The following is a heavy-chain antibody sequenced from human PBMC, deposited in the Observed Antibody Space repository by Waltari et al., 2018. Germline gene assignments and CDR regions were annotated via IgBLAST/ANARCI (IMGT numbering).Heavy chain of an antibody. J-gene: IGHJ4*02. V-gene: IGHV3-23*04. CDR1: GFAFHNYA. Sequence: QLVESGGGLVQPGRSLRLSCSGSGFAFHNYAMHWVRQAPGKGLEWVADISGSGDITRYADSVKGRFTISRDNSRNTLFLQMNSLRAEDTAVYHCASDDEEHWPFDLDYWGQGIPVTVSS. CDR2: ISGSGDIT. D-gene: IGHD3-9*01. CDR3: ASDDEEHWPFDLDY.